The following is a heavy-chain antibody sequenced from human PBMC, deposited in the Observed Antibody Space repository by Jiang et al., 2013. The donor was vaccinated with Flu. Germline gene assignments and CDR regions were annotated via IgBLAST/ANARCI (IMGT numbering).Heavy chain of an antibody. D-gene: IGHD1-1*01. Sequence: PGSSVKVSCKASGDTFSNSVIAWVRQAPGQGLEWMGWIRVDSGQTDYAQKFQGRVTMTTDRSTTTVYMELRRLTSDDTAVYYCARVQTGTGAFDIWGQGTMVTVSS. J-gene: IGHJ3*02. CDR1: GDTFSNSV. V-gene: IGHV1-18*01. CDR2: IRVDSGQT. CDR3: ARVQTGTGAFDI.